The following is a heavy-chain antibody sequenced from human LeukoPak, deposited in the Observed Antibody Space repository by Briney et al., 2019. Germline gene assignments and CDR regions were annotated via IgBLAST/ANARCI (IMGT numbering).Heavy chain of an antibody. V-gene: IGHV3-23*01. CDR3: AKTPPVAGTGHSDY. D-gene: IGHD6-19*01. Sequence: GGSLRLSCAASGFTFSSYAMSWVRQAPGMGLEWVSAISGSGGSTYYADSVKGRFTISRDNSKNTLYLQMNSLRAEDTAVYYCAKTPPVAGTGHSDYWGQGTLVTVSS. J-gene: IGHJ4*02. CDR1: GFTFSSYA. CDR2: ISGSGGST.